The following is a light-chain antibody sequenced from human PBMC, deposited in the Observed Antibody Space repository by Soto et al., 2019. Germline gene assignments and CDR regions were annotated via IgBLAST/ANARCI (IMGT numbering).Light chain of an antibody. CDR2: GAS. Sequence: EIVRTQSPDTLSVSPGERATLSCRASQSVSSNLAWFQQKPGQARRLLINGASSRATGIPDRFSGSGSGTDFTLTTSRLEPEDFAVYYCQQYGSSWWTFGQGTKGDIK. V-gene: IGKV3-20*01. CDR1: QSVSSN. J-gene: IGKJ1*01. CDR3: QQYGSSWWT.